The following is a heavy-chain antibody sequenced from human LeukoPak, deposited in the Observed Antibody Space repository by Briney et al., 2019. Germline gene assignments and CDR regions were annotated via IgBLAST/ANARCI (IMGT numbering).Heavy chain of an antibody. V-gene: IGHV5-51*01. CDR1: GYSFTTYW. CDR3: ARVLIMVRGVARAFDM. D-gene: IGHD3-10*01. Sequence: RGESLKISCKGSGYSFTTYWIGLVRQTPGKGLEWMGIVYPGDSDTRHTPSFQGQVTISADKYSSTAYLQWSSLKASDTAMYYCARVLIMVRGVARAFDMWGQGTMVTVSS. J-gene: IGHJ3*02. CDR2: VYPGDSDT.